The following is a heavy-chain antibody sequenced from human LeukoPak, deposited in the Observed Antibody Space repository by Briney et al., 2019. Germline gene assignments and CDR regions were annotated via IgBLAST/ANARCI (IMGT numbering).Heavy chain of an antibody. J-gene: IGHJ4*02. CDR3: AREARGSGRDFDY. Sequence: GGSLRLSCAASGLSFSDFYMSWIRQAPGMGLDWISYIGTRSNPIYYADSVKGRFTISRDDAKNSLYLQMNSLRDEDTAVYFCAREARGSGRDFDYWGQGILATVSS. D-gene: IGHD1-26*01. CDR1: GLSFSDFY. V-gene: IGHV3-11*01. CDR2: IGTRSNPI.